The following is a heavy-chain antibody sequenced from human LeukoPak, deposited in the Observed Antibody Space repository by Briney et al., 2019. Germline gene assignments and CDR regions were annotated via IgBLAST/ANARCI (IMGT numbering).Heavy chain of an antibody. V-gene: IGHV5-51*01. J-gene: IGHJ4*02. Sequence: GESLKISCKGSGYSFLSHWIGWVRQMPGKGLEWMGIIYPGDSDTRYNPSFQGQGTISADKSISTAYLQWSSLKASDTAMYYCERHASPYSSNYYFDYWGQGALVTVSS. CDR3: ERHASPYSSNYYFDY. D-gene: IGHD6-13*01. CDR1: GYSFLSHW. CDR2: IYPGDSDT.